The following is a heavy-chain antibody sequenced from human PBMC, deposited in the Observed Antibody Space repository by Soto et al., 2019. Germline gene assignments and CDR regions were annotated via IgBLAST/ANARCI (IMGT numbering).Heavy chain of an antibody. CDR2: ITSDTNTI. D-gene: IGHD1-26*01. CDR1: GFPFSIYS. J-gene: IGHJ4*02. Sequence: EVQLVESGGGLVQPGGSLSLTCVASGFPFSIYSMNWDRQAPGAGLAMSSYITSDTNTIKYADSVKDRFTISRDNAKNVVYLQVNSLSDEDTAVYFWARSVEAHFHSWGQGTVVTVSS. CDR3: ARSVEAHFHS. V-gene: IGHV3-48*02.